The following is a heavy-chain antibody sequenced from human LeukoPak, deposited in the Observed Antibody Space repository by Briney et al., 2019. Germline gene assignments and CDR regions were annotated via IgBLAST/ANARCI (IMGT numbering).Heavy chain of an antibody. D-gene: IGHD2-15*01. J-gene: IGHJ6*03. CDR1: GFTFSSYS. Sequence: GGSLRLSCAASGFTFSSYSMNWVRQVPGKGLEWVSSISSSSSYIYCADSVKGRFTISRDNAKNSLYLQMNSLRAEDTAVYYCATLVAATSAPEAHYYYMDVWGKGTTVTVSS. CDR2: ISSSSSYI. V-gene: IGHV3-21*01. CDR3: ATLVAATSAPEAHYYYMDV.